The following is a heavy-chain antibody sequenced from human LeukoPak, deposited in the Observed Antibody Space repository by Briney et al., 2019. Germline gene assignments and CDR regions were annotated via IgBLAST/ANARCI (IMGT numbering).Heavy chain of an antibody. Sequence: PSETLSLTCTVSGGSISSGGYYWSWIRQHPGKGLEWIGYIYYSGSTYYNPSLKSRVTISVDTSKNQFSLKLSSVTAADTAVYYCARDVGSGWYKDYYYYGMDVWGQGTTVTVSS. J-gene: IGHJ6*02. CDR2: IYYSGST. CDR3: ARDVGSGWYKDYYYYGMDV. CDR1: GGSISSGGYY. D-gene: IGHD6-19*01. V-gene: IGHV4-31*03.